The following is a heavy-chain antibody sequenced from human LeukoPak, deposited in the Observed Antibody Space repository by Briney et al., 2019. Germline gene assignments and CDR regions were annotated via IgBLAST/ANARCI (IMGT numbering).Heavy chain of an antibody. CDR3: ARHGGTFEN. CDR1: GGCINSSSYY. J-gene: IGHJ3*02. D-gene: IGHD3-3*01. V-gene: IGHV4-39*01. Sequence: SETLSLTCTVSGGCINSSSYYWGWIRQPPGKGLEWIGSIYYSGSTHHNPSLKSRVTISVDTSKKQFSLGLSSVSAADTAVYYCARHGGTFENWGQGTMVTVSS. CDR2: IYYSGST.